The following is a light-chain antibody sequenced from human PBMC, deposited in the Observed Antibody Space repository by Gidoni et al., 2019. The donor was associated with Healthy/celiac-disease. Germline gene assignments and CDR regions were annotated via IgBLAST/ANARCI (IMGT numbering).Light chain of an antibody. CDR2: GAS. V-gene: IGKV3-20*01. J-gene: IGKJ3*01. Sequence: EIVLPQSPGTLSLSQGERATLSCRASMSVSSSDLAWYQQNPGQAPRLLTYGASSRATGIPDRFSGSGSGTDFTLTISRLEPEDFAVYYCQQYGSSPGTFGPGTKVEIK. CDR3: QQYGSSPGT. CDR1: MSVSSSD.